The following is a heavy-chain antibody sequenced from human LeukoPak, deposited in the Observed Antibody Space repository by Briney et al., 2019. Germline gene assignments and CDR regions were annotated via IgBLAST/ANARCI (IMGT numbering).Heavy chain of an antibody. D-gene: IGHD3-16*02. CDR2: IYYSGST. CDR1: GGSLRNYY. V-gene: IGHV4-59*12. J-gene: IGHJ4*02. CDR3: ARDRPSTFGGVIVFDY. Sequence: SETLSLTCSVSGGSLRNYYWTWIRQSPGKGLEWIGYIYYSGSTNYNPSLESRVAISVDTSKNQFSLKLSSVTAADTAVYYCARDRPSTFGGVIVFDYWGQGTLVTVSS.